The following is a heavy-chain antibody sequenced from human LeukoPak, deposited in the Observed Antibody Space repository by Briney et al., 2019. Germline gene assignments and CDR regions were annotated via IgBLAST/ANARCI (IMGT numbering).Heavy chain of an antibody. J-gene: IGHJ4*02. V-gene: IGHV3-53*01. CDR3: AKDSRIAVA. CDR1: EFSVGSNY. D-gene: IGHD6-19*01. Sequence: GGSLRLSCAASEFSVGSNYMTWVRQAPGKGLEWVSVIYSGGSTYYADSVKGRFTISRDNSKNTLYLQMNSLRAEDTAVYYCAKDSRIAVAWGQGTLVTVSS. CDR2: IYSGGST.